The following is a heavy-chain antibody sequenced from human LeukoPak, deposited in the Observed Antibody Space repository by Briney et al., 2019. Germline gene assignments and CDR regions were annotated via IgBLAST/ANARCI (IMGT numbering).Heavy chain of an antibody. CDR2: ISGGGVGT. CDR1: GFSFSSFA. J-gene: IGHJ4*02. Sequence: GRSLRLSCAASGFSFSSFAMTWVSQAPGKGLEWVSAISGGGVGTYYADSVKGRFTISRDNSKDTLHLQMNSLRADDTAVYYCARIGVAGANSDYWGQGTLVTVSS. CDR3: ARIGVAGANSDY. D-gene: IGHD6-19*01. V-gene: IGHV3-23*01.